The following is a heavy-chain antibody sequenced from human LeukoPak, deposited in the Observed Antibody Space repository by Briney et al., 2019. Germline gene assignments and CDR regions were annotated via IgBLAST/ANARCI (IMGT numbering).Heavy chain of an antibody. CDR3: AEDPNGDYVGAFDS. CDR2: IHGSGGVT. CDR1: AFSFSSYA. J-gene: IGHJ3*02. D-gene: IGHD4-17*01. V-gene: IGHV3-23*01. Sequence: GGSLRLSCTASAFSFSSYAMTWLRQAPEKGLEWVSGIHGSGGVTYYADSVKGRFTISRDNSKNTLYLQMNSLRVEDTAVYYCAEDPNGDYVGAFDSWGQGTLVTVSS.